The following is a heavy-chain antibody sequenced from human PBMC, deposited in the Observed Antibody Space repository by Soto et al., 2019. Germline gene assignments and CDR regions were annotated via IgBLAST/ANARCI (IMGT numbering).Heavy chain of an antibody. V-gene: IGHV3-30*03. CDR2: IAFDGSQE. J-gene: IGHJ6*02. D-gene: IGHD2-21*02. CDR1: GFSFNTSG. Sequence: QVQLVESGGGVVQPVRALRLSCAASGFSFNTSGMHWVRQAPGTGLEWVAVIAFDGSQEFYGDSVRGRFTISRDNSKNTLFLQMKILTPEDTAVYYCATKVRVTNYLYYGMDVWGQGTTVTVSS. CDR3: ATKVRVTNYLYYGMDV.